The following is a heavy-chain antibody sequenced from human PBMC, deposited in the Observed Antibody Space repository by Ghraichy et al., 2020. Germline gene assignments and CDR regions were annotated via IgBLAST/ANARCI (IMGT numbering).Heavy chain of an antibody. D-gene: IGHD2-15*01. CDR3: AKGCGASSCYSFDS. CDR2: IKSDGSST. J-gene: IGHJ4*02. Sequence: GESLNISCAASGFTFSSYWMHWVRQAPGKGLVWVSRIKSDGSSTSYADSVKGRFTISRDNSKNTLYVQMNSLRAEDTAVYYCAKGCGASSCYSFDSWGQGVLVTVSS. V-gene: IGHV3-74*01. CDR1: GFTFSSYW.